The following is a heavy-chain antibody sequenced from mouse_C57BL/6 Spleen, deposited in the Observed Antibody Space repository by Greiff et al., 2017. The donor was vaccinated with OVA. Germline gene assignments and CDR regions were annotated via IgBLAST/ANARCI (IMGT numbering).Heavy chain of an antibody. J-gene: IGHJ4*01. V-gene: IGHV10-1*01. CDR2: IRSKSNNYAT. Sequence: EVHLVESGGGLVQPKGSLKLSCAASGFSFNTYAMNWVRQAPGKGLEWVARIRSKSNNYATYYADSVKDRFTISRDDSESMLYLQMNNLKTEDTAMYYCVRRDYGSSYAMDYWGQGTSVTVSS. D-gene: IGHD1-1*01. CDR3: VRRDYGSSYAMDY. CDR1: GFSFNTYA.